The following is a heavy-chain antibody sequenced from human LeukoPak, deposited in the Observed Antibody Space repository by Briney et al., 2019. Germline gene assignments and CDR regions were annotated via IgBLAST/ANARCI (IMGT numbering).Heavy chain of an antibody. V-gene: IGHV3-7*01. CDR3: AKTDQPGTTDY. Sequence: GGSLRLSCAASGFTFSSYWMSWVRQAPGKGLEWVANINAGGSEKYHVDSVKGRFTISRDNARNSLYLQMNRLRAEHTAVYYCAKTDQPGTTDYWGQGILVTVSS. J-gene: IGHJ4*02. D-gene: IGHD1-1*01. CDR1: GFTFSSYW. CDR2: INAGGSEK.